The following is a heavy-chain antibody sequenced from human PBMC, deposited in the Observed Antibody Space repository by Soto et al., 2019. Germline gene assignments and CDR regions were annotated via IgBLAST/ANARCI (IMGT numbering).Heavy chain of an antibody. CDR1: GFTFSSYS. Sequence: GGSLRLSCAASGFTFSSYSMNWVRQAPGKGLEWVSSISSSSSYIYYADSVKGRFTISRDNAKNSLYLQMNSLRAEDTAVYYCARVTAVLTGYYFRDYYYGMDVWGQGTTVTVSS. CDR2: ISSSSSYI. D-gene: IGHD3-9*01. CDR3: ARVTAVLTGYYFRDYYYGMDV. J-gene: IGHJ6*02. V-gene: IGHV3-21*01.